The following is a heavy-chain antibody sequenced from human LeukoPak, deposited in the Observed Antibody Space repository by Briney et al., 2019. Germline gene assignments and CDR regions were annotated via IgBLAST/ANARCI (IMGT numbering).Heavy chain of an antibody. Sequence: GGSLRLSCAGSGFTFGGYGMHWFRQTPGKGLEWVAVIAYDGSRAFYADPVKGRFTISRDNSKNTMSVQMDELRAEDTAVYYCTRYNNDHFDYWGQGTLVTVSS. V-gene: IGHV3-33*01. CDR2: IAYDGSRA. CDR1: GFTFGGYG. J-gene: IGHJ4*02. CDR3: TRYNNDHFDY. D-gene: IGHD1-14*01.